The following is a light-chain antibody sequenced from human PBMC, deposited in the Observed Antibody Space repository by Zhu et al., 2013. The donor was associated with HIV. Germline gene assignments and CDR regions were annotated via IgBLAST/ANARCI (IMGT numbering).Light chain of an antibody. Sequence: EIVLTQSPGTLSLSPGETATLSCRASHRVSSAYLAWYQQIPGQAPRLLIHSSSNRATGIPDRFSGSGSGTEFSLSISRLEPEDFGLYYCQQYGSSFTWTFGQGTKVEMK. CDR2: SSS. CDR1: HRVSSAY. V-gene: IGKV3-20*01. CDR3: QQYGSSFTWT. J-gene: IGKJ1*01.